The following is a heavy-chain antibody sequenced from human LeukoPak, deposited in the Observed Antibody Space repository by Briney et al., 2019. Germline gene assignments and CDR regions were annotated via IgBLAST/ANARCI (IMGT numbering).Heavy chain of an antibody. CDR2: INHSGST. Sequence: SETLSLTCTVYGGSFSGYYWSWIRQPPGKGLEWIGEINHSGSTNYNPSLKSRVTISLDTSKNQFSLRLSSLTAADTAVYSCARLRVRGYGYGPWEGPTWLDYWGQGILVTVSS. CDR1: GGSFSGYY. V-gene: IGHV4-34*01. J-gene: IGHJ4*02. D-gene: IGHD5-18*01. CDR3: ARLRVRGYGYGPWEGPTWLDY.